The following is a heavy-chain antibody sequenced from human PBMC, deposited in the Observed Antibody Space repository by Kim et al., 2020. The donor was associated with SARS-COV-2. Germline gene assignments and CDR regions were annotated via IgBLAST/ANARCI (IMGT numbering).Heavy chain of an antibody. CDR2: ISVDSTTK. CDR3: AIDFNWGSGY. J-gene: IGHJ4*02. D-gene: IGHD7-27*01. Sequence: GGSLRLSCAASGFAFSGSGMFWVRQAPGRGLEWVGFISVDSTTKYYPDSVKGRFTISRDDSMNTLYLQMNSLRPEDTAVYYCAIDFNWGSGYWGQGTLVSVSS. CDR1: GFAFSGSG. V-gene: IGHV3-30*03.